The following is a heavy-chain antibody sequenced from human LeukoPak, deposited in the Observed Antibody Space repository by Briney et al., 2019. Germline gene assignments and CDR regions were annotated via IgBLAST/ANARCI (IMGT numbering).Heavy chain of an antibody. D-gene: IGHD6-19*01. Sequence: PGGSLRLSCATFGFTFTTYAMSWVRKAPGKGLEWDSAISGSGGSTYYADSVKGRFTISRDISKSTVFLQMTSLRAEDTAVYYCAKDHKQWLVLDYWGQGTLVTVSS. CDR3: AKDHKQWLVLDY. CDR2: ISGSGGST. J-gene: IGHJ4*02. V-gene: IGHV3-23*01. CDR1: GFTFTTYA.